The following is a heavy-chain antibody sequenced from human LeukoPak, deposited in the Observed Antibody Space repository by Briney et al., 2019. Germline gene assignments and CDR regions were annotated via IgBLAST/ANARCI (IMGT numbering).Heavy chain of an antibody. Sequence: GGSLRLSCAASGFTFNTHWMHWVRQGPGKGLVWVSRINTDGSTTNYADSVKGRFTISRDNARNTLYLQMNSLRAEDTAVYYCARALNWNQIDYWGQGSLVSVSS. J-gene: IGHJ4*02. CDR1: GFTFNTHW. V-gene: IGHV3-74*01. CDR3: ARALNWNQIDY. D-gene: IGHD1-20*01. CDR2: INTDGSTT.